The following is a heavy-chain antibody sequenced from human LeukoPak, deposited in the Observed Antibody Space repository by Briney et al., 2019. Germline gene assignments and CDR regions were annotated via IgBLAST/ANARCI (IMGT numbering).Heavy chain of an antibody. Sequence: SETLSLTCTVSGGSISGSSYYWGWIRQPPGKGLEWIGSIYYSGSTNYNPSLKSRVTISVDTSKNQFSLKLISVTAADTAVYYCARDRVRGNSNPFFDYWGQGTLVTVSS. D-gene: IGHD4-11*01. CDR3: ARDRVRGNSNPFFDY. V-gene: IGHV4-39*07. CDR1: GGSISGSSYY. CDR2: IYYSGST. J-gene: IGHJ4*02.